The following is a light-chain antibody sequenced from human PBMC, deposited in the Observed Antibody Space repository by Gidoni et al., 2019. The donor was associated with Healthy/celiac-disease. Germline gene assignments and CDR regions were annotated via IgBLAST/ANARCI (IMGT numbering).Light chain of an antibody. CDR1: SSNIGSKT. Sequence: QSVLTQPPSASVTPGQRVTISCSGSSSNIGSKTVNWYQQLPGTAPNLLIYSNNQRPPGVPDRFSGSKSGTSASLAISGLQSEDEADYYCAAWDDRLNGPVFGGGTKLTVL. CDR3: AAWDDRLNGPV. V-gene: IGLV1-44*01. J-gene: IGLJ2*01. CDR2: SNN.